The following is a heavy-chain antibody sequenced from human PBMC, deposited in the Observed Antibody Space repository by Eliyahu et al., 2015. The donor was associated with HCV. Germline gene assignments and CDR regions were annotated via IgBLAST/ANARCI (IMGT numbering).Heavy chain of an antibody. Sequence: QLQLQESGPGLVKPSETLSLTCXVSGGSFSXSSYYWGWIXQPPGKGLXWIGSIYYSGSTYYNPSLKSRVTISVDTSKNQFSLKLSSVTAADTAVYYCARHRITIFGVDWGQGTLVTVSS. CDR2: IYYSGST. J-gene: IGHJ4*02. V-gene: IGHV4-39*01. D-gene: IGHD3-3*01. CDR3: ARHRITIFGVD. CDR1: GGSFSXSSYY.